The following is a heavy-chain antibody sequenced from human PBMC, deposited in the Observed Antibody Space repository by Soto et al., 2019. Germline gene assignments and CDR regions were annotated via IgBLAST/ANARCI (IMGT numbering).Heavy chain of an antibody. J-gene: IGHJ2*01. V-gene: IGHV3-21*01. Sequence: GGSLRLSCAASGFTFSSYSMNWVRQAPGKGLEWVSSISSSSSYIYYADSVKGRFTISRDNAKNSLYLQMNSLRAEDTAVYYCARDNEYYDFWSGPLYWYFDLWGCGTLVTVSS. CDR1: GFTFSSYS. CDR2: ISSSSSYI. CDR3: ARDNEYYDFWSGPLYWYFDL. D-gene: IGHD3-3*01.